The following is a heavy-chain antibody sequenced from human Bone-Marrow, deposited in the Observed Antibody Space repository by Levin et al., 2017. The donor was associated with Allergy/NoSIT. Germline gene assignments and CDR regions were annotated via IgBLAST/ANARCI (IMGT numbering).Heavy chain of an antibody. Sequence: GGSLRLSCAASGFTFSYYEMNWVRQAPGKGLEWVSYIRSSGTKVYYADSVKGRFTISRDNAENSLYLEMNSLRAEDTAVYYCARALRYWGQGTQVTVSS. CDR3: ARALRY. CDR1: GFTFSYYE. V-gene: IGHV3-48*03. J-gene: IGHJ4*02. CDR2: IRSSGTKV.